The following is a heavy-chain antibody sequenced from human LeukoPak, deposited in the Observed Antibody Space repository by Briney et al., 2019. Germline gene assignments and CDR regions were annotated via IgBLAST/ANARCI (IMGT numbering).Heavy chain of an antibody. CDR3: AKDRGVEDDAFDI. D-gene: IGHD3-10*01. CDR1: GFTFSSYA. Sequence: GGXLRLSCAASGFTFSSYAMSWVGQAPGKGVEWVSAISGSGGSTYYADSVKGRVTISRDNYKNTLYMQMNSLRAEDTAVYYCAKDRGVEDDAFDIWGQGTMVTVSS. CDR2: ISGSGGST. J-gene: IGHJ3*02. V-gene: IGHV3-23*01.